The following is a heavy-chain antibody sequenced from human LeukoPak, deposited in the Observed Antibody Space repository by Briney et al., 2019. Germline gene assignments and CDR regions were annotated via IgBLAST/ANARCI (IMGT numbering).Heavy chain of an antibody. Sequence: GGSLRLSCAASGFTFSSCWMNWARQAPGKGLEWVASINHNGNVNYYVDSVKGRFTISRDNAKNSLYLQMSNLRAGDTAVYFCARGGGLDVWGQGATVTVSS. D-gene: IGHD3-16*01. CDR1: GFTFSSCW. J-gene: IGHJ6*02. V-gene: IGHV3-7*03. CDR3: ARGGGLDV. CDR2: INHNGNVN.